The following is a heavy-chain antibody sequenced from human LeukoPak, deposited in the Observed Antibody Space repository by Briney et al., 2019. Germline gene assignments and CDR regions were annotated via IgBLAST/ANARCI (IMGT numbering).Heavy chain of an antibody. J-gene: IGHJ3*02. CDR3: AKLAVAGDHDAFDI. V-gene: IGHV4-30-2*01. CDR2: IYHSGST. CDR1: GGSISSGGYS. D-gene: IGHD6-19*01. Sequence: KSSQTLSLTCAVSGGSISSGGYSWSWIRQPPGKGLECIGYIYHSGSTYYNPSLKSRVTISVDRSKNQFSLKLSSVTAADTALYYCAKLAVAGDHDAFDIWGQGTMVTVSS.